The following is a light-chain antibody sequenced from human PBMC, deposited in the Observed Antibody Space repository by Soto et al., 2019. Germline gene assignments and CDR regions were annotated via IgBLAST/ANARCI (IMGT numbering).Light chain of an antibody. CDR1: SSDIGGYNF. J-gene: IGLJ7*01. CDR3: ISYSSSSTLYV. CDR2: EVR. V-gene: IGLV2-14*01. Sequence: QSALTQPASVSGSPGQSITISCTGTSSDIGGYNFVSWYQQHPGKAPKLLIYEVRHRPSGISNRFSGSKSGNTASLTISGLQAEDEADYYCISYSSSSTLYVFGPGTQLTVL.